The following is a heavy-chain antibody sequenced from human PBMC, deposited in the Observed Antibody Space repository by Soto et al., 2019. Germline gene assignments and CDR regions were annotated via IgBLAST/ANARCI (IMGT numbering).Heavy chain of an antibody. J-gene: IGHJ4*02. CDR3: AKDSGSRGVIESFDY. CDR2: ISWDGGST. V-gene: IGHV3-43*01. Sequence: EVQLVESGGVVVQPGGSLRLSCAASGFTFDDYTMHWVRQAPGKGLAWVSLISWDGGSTYYADSVKGRFTISRDNSKNSLYLQMNSLRTEDTALYYGAKDSGSRGVIESFDYWGQGTLVTVSA. D-gene: IGHD3-10*01. CDR1: GFTFDDYT.